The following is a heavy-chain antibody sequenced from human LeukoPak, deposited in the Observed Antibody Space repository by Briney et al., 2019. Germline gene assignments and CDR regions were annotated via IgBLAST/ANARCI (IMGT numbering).Heavy chain of an antibody. CDR3: GVYGDGRARHAFDI. CDR2: IYYSGST. J-gene: IGHJ3*02. Sequence: SETLSLTCTVSGGSISSGGYYWSWIRQHPGKGLEWIGYIYYSGSTYYNPSLKSRVTISVDTSKNQFSLKLSSVTAADTAVYYCGVYGDGRARHAFDIWGQGTMVTVSS. D-gene: IGHD4-17*01. V-gene: IGHV4-31*03. CDR1: GGSISSGGYY.